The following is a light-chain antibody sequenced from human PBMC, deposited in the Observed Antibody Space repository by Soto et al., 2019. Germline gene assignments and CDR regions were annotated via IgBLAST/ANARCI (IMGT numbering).Light chain of an antibody. CDR1: QGISSY. V-gene: IGKV1-27*01. J-gene: IGKJ4*01. Sequence: DIHLTQSPSFLSASVGNRITITCRASQGISSYLAWYQQKPGKVPKLLIYAASTLQSGVPSRFSGSGSGTDVTLTISSLQPEDVATYYCQRYNSDPFTFGGGTKVDIK. CDR2: AAS. CDR3: QRYNSDPFT.